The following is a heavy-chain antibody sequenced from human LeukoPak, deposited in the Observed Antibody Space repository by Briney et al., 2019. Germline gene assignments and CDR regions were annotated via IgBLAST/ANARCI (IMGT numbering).Heavy chain of an antibody. J-gene: IGHJ5*02. CDR3: ARDAWCSSTSCYYNWFDP. D-gene: IGHD2-2*01. CDR2: INPNSGGT. CDR1: GYTFTGYY. Sequence: GASVKVSCKASGYTFTGYYMHWVRQAPGQGLEWMGWINPNSGGTNYAQKFQGRVTMTRDTSISTAYMELSRLRSDDTAVYYCARDAWCSSTSCYYNWFDPWGQGTLVTVSS. V-gene: IGHV1-2*02.